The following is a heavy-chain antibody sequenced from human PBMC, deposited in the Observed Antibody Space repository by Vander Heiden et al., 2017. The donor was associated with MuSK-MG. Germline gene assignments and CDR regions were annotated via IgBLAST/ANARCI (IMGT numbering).Heavy chain of an antibody. D-gene: IGHD2-21*02. CDR1: GHTFTGYY. Sequence: QVQLVQSGAEVKKPGASVKVSCKASGHTFTGYYIHWVRQAPGQGLEWMGRINPNSGGTNYAQKFQGRVTMTRDTSISTAYMELSRLRSDDTVVYYCARGSIAYCGGDCYPDAFDIWGQGTMVTVSS. CDR2: INPNSGGT. CDR3: ARGSIAYCGGDCYPDAFDI. J-gene: IGHJ3*02. V-gene: IGHV1-2*05.